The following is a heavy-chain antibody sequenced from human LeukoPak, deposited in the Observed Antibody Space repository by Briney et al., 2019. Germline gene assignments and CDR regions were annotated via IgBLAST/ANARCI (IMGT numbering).Heavy chain of an antibody. J-gene: IGHJ4*02. CDR3: ASIIAAPGY. CDR1: GFTFSSYS. D-gene: IGHD6-6*01. CDR2: ISSSSSYI. Sequence: GGSLRLSCAASGFTFSSYSMHWVRQAPGKGLEWVSSISSSSSYIYYADSVKGRFTISRDNAKNSLYLRMNSLRAEDTAVYYCASIIAAPGYWGQGTLVTVSS. V-gene: IGHV3-21*01.